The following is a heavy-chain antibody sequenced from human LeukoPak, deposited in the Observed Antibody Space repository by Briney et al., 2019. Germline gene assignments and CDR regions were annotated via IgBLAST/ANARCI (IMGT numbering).Heavy chain of an antibody. V-gene: IGHV4-61*02. CDR2: IYTSGST. D-gene: IGHD3-10*01. Sequence: PSETLSLTCTVSGGSISSGSYYWSWIRQPAGKGLEWIGRIYTSGSTNYNPSLKSRATISVDTSKNQFSLKLSSVTAADTAVYYCARSSPPGYYGAFDIWGQGTMVTVSS. CDR3: ARSSPPGYYGAFDI. CDR1: GGSISSGSYY. J-gene: IGHJ3*02.